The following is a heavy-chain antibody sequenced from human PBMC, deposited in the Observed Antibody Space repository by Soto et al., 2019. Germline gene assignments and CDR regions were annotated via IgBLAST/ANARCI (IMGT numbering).Heavy chain of an antibody. V-gene: IGHV1-2*02. CDR1: GYTFTGYY. Sequence: GASVKVSCKASGYTFTGYYMHWVRQAPGQGLEWMGWINPNSGGTNYAQKFQGRVTMTRDTSMSTAHMELSRLRSDDTAVYYCARAIGKVGGRDYWGQGTLVTVSS. CDR2: INPNSGGT. J-gene: IGHJ4*02. CDR3: ARAIGKVGGRDY. D-gene: IGHD3-16*01.